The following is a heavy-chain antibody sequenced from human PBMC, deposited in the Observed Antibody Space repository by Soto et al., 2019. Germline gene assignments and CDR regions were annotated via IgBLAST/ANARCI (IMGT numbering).Heavy chain of an antibody. J-gene: IGHJ4*02. CDR3: AKDRYSTSPGHLDY. CDR2: IYYSGST. V-gene: IGHV4-59*12. CDR1: GGSISSYY. D-gene: IGHD6-6*01. Sequence: TSETLSLTCTVSGGSISSYYWSWIRQPPGKGLEWIGYIYYSGSTNYNPSLKSRVTISVDTSKNTLYLQMNSLRAEDTALYYCAKDRYSTSPGHLDYWGQGTLVTVSS.